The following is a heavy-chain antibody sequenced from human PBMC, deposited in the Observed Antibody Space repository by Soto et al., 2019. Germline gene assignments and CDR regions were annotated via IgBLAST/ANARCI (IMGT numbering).Heavy chain of an antibody. V-gene: IGHV3-30-3*01. CDR2: ISYDGSNK. Sequence: QVQLVESGGGVVQPGRSLRLSCAASGFTFSSYAMHWVRQAPGKGLEWVAVISYDGSNKYYADSVKGRFTISRDNSKNTLYLQTNSLRAEDTAVYYCATLTVVTSFDYWGQGTLVTVSS. CDR3: ATLTVVTSFDY. CDR1: GFTFSSYA. J-gene: IGHJ4*02. D-gene: IGHD2-21*02.